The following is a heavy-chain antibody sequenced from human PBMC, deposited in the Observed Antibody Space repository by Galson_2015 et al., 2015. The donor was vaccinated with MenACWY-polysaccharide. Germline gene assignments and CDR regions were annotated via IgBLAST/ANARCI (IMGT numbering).Heavy chain of an antibody. CDR2: ISDSGSAI. CDR1: GFTFSDSY. J-gene: IGHJ4*02. D-gene: IGHD3-10*01. CDR3: ARDPRGARSSYFDN. V-gene: IGHV3-11*01. Sequence: SLRLSCAASGFTFSDSYMHWIRQAPGQGLEWVSYISDSGSAIYFADSVKGRFIISRDNAKNSLYLQMNSLRAEDTAVYYCARDPRGARSSYFDNWGQGILVTVSS.